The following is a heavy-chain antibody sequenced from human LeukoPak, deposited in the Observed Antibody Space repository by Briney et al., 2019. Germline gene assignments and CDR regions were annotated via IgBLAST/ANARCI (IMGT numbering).Heavy chain of an antibody. CDR3: ATDYYDSSGYRVDY. J-gene: IGHJ4*02. CDR2: IYSGGST. V-gene: IGHV3-53*01. Sequence: GGSLRLSCAASGFTVSSNYMSWVRQAPGKGLEWVSVIYSGGSTYYADSVKGRFTISRDNSKNTLYLQMNSLRAKDTAVYYCATDYYDSSGYRVDYWGQGTLVTVSS. CDR1: GFTVSSNY. D-gene: IGHD3-22*01.